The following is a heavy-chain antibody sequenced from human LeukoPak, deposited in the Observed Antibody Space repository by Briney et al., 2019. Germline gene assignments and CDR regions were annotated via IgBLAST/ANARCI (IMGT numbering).Heavy chain of an antibody. CDR1: GFTFSSYA. Sequence: GGSLRLSCAASGFTFSSYAMHWVRQAPGKGLEYVSAISSNGGSTYYANSVKGRFTISRDNSKNTLYLQMGSLRAEDMAVYYCARDVLYGGNSFVMDVWGKGTTVTVSS. CDR3: ARDVLYGGNSFVMDV. D-gene: IGHD4-23*01. J-gene: IGHJ6*03. V-gene: IGHV3-64*01. CDR2: ISSNGGST.